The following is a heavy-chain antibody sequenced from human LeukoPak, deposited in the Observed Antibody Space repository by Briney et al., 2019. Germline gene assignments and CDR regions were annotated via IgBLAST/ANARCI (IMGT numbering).Heavy chain of an antibody. V-gene: IGHV3-23*01. CDR1: GFTFSSYA. D-gene: IGHD6-13*01. Sequence: GGSLRLSCAASGFTFSSYAMSWVRQAPGKGLGWVSAISGSGGSTYYADSVKGRFTISRDNSKNTLYLQMNSLRAEDTAVYYCAKDSSWYGGLFDYWGQGTLVTVSS. J-gene: IGHJ4*02. CDR2: ISGSGGST. CDR3: AKDSSWYGGLFDY.